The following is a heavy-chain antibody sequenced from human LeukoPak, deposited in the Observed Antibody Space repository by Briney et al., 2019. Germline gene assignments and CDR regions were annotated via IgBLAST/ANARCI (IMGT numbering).Heavy chain of an antibody. CDR3: ASSSSWYSGLDY. CDR1: GFTFGSYS. Sequence: GGSLRLSCAASGFTFGSYSMNWVRQAPGKGLEWVSVIYGGGSTYYADSVKGRFTMSRDNSKNTLYLQMNSLRAEDTAVYYCASSSSWYSGLDYWGQGTLVTASS. J-gene: IGHJ4*02. D-gene: IGHD6-13*01. V-gene: IGHV3-53*01. CDR2: IYGGGST.